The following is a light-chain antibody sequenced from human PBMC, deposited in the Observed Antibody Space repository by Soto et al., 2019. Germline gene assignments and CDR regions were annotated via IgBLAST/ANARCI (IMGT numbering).Light chain of an antibody. V-gene: IGKV1-5*01. CDR3: QQYNSYSWT. J-gene: IGKJ1*01. CDR1: QSSSSW. Sequence: QLAQSPSTLAASVGERVTVTCGASQSSSSWLAWYQQKPGKAPKLLIYDASSLQSGVPSRFSGSGSGTEFTLTISSLQPDDFATYYCQQYNSYSWTFGQGTKVDIK. CDR2: DAS.